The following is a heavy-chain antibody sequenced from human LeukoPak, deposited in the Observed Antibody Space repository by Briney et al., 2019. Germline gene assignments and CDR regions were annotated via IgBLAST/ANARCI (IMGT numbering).Heavy chain of an antibody. Sequence: GGSLRLSCAASGFTFSTYVMHWVRQAPGKGLEWVAFIRYDGGNKYYADSVKGRFTISRDNSKNTLYLQMNSLRTGDTAVYYCAKEGGSYYSYYYYMDVWGKGTTVTVSS. CDR1: GFTFSTYV. J-gene: IGHJ6*03. CDR2: IRYDGGNK. CDR3: AKEGGSYYSYYYYMDV. V-gene: IGHV3-30*02. D-gene: IGHD1-26*01.